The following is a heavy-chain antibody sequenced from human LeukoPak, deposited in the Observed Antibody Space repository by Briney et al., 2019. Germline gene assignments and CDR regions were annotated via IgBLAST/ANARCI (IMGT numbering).Heavy chain of an antibody. V-gene: IGHV3-20*01. D-gene: IGHD3-10*01. Sequence: PGGSLRLSCAASGFTFDDYGMSWVRQAPGKGLEWVSGINWNGGSTGYADSVKGRFTISRDNAKNSLYLQMNSLRAEDTALYHWSRGNTMVRGVIRYYYYGMDVWGQGTTVTVSS. CDR3: SRGNTMVRGVIRYYYYGMDV. CDR1: GFTFDDYG. CDR2: INWNGGST. J-gene: IGHJ6*02.